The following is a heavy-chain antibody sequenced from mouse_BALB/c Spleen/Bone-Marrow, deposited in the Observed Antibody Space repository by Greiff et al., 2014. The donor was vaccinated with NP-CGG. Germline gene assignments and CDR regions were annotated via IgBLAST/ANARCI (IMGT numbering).Heavy chain of an antibody. CDR2: IGPYNGGT. CDR3: ASGNWAY. Sequence: EVQLQQSGPELVKPGASVKVSCKASGYVFTSYNMYWVKQSHGKSLEWIGYIGPYNGGTSYNQKFKGKATLTVDKSSSTAYMYLNSLTSEDSAVYYCASGNWAYWGQGTLVTVSA. D-gene: IGHD2-1*01. V-gene: IGHV1S135*01. CDR1: GYVFTSYN. J-gene: IGHJ3*01.